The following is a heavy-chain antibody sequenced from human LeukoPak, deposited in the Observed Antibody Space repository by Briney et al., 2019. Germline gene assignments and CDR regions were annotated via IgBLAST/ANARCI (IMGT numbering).Heavy chain of an antibody. Sequence: SETLSLTCAVYGGSFSGYYWSWLRQPPGKGLEWIGDINHSGSTNYNPSLKSRVTISVDTSKNQFSLKLSSVTAADTAVYYCASNYGSGSYYNRKNYHLFDFWGQGTLVTVSS. CDR1: GGSFSGYY. CDR2: INHSGST. CDR3: ASNYGSGSYYNRKNYHLFDF. V-gene: IGHV4-34*01. D-gene: IGHD3-10*01. J-gene: IGHJ4*02.